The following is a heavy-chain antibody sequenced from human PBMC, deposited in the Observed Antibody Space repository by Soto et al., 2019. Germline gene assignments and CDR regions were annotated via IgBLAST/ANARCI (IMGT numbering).Heavy chain of an antibody. J-gene: IGHJ4*02. CDR1: DFSFTHHA. CDR3: AKQVGTWVDTAIDF. V-gene: IGHV3-23*02. Sequence: PGGSLRLSFVSPDFSFTHHAMTWVRLPPGKGLQWVAAFSRDGGNIYYRDSVRGRFTIARDNSKNTLYLLMHSLKAEDTAVYFCAKQVGTWVDTAIDFWGQGTQVTVSS. D-gene: IGHD1-26*01. CDR2: FSRDGGNI.